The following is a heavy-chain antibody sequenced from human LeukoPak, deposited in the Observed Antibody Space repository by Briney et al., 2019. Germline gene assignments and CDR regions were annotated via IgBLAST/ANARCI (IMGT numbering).Heavy chain of an antibody. V-gene: IGHV1-46*01. J-gene: IGHJ5*02. Sequence: ASVKVSCKASGYIFTSYYIHWVRQAPGQGLEWVGIINPSGGNTNYAQKFQGRVTMTRDMSTSTVYMELNSLTSEDTAVYSCARALPHRRLMDTTMNQHWFDPWGQGTLVTASS. CDR2: INPSGGNT. D-gene: IGHD5-18*01. CDR1: GYIFTSYY. CDR3: ARALPHRRLMDTTMNQHWFDP.